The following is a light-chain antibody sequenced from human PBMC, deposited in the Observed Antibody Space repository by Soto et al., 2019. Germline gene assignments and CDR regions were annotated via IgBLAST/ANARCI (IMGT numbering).Light chain of an antibody. Sequence: DIQMTQSPSTLSASVGDRVTITCRASESIGTWLAWYQQKPGKAPKPLIYDASTLESGAPSRFSGSGSGTEFTVTISSLQPDDFATYYCQQYDSYARTFGPGTKVDIK. CDR1: ESIGTW. CDR3: QQYDSYART. J-gene: IGKJ1*01. CDR2: DAS. V-gene: IGKV1-5*01.